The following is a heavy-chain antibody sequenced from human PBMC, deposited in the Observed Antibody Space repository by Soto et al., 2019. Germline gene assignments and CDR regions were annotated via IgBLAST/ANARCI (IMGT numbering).Heavy chain of an antibody. D-gene: IGHD3-3*01. CDR3: ARGSGPGVYDAFDI. CDR2: IKQDASET. Sequence: EVQVVESGGGLVQPGGSLRLSCAASGFTFSNYWMTWVRQAPGKGLEWVANIKQDASETFYVDSVKGRFTISRDNAKNSRDLQLNSLRAEDTAVYYCARGSGPGVYDAFDIWGQGTMVTVSS. J-gene: IGHJ3*02. V-gene: IGHV3-7*04. CDR1: GFTFSNYW.